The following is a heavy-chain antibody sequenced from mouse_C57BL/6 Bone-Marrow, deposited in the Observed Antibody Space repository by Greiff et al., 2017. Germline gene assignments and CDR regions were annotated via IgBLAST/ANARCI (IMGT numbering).Heavy chain of an antibody. CDR3: ARSFIPAWFAY. D-gene: IGHD1-1*01. CDR2: ILPGSGST. V-gene: IGHV1-9*01. J-gene: IGHJ3*01. CDR1: GYTFTGYW. Sequence: QVHVTQSGAELMKPGASVKLSCKATGYTFTGYWIEWVKQRPGHGLEWIGEILPGSGSTNYNEQFKGKATFTADTSSNTAYMQLSSLTTDDSAIYYCARSFIPAWFAYWGQGTLVTVSA.